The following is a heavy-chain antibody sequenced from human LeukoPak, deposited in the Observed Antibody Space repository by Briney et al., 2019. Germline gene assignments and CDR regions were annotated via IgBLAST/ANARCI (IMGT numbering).Heavy chain of an antibody. CDR2: ISSSSSTI. D-gene: IGHD3-10*01. J-gene: IGHJ3*02. CDR3: ARDGMVRGVIIWDAFDI. V-gene: IGHV3-48*02. Sequence: GGSLRLTCAASGFTFSSYCMNWVRQAPGKGLEWVSYISSSSSTIYYADSVKGRFTISRDNAKNSLYLQMNSLRDEDTAVYYCARDGMVRGVIIWDAFDIWGQGTMVTVSS. CDR1: GFTFSSYC.